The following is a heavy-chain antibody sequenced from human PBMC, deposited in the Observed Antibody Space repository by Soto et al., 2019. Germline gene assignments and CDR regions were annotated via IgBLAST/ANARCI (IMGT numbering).Heavy chain of an antibody. Sequence: QLQLQESGPGLVKSSETLSLTCTVSGGAVYSDGYYWGWIRRPPGQGLEGIGNIFYSGSDHYNPSLESRVTISLDTSKNQFSVRLNAVTAADTAVYYCARGSRGRCYNYWGPGTLVTVSS. V-gene: IGHV4-39*02. J-gene: IGHJ4*02. CDR2: IFYSGSD. CDR1: GGAVYSDGYY. D-gene: IGHD2-15*01. CDR3: ARGSRGRCYNY.